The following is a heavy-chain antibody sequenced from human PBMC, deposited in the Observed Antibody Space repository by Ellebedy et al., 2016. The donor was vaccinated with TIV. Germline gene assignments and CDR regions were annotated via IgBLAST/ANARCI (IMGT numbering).Heavy chain of an antibody. CDR2: ITDSGDST. D-gene: IGHD3-22*01. V-gene: IGHV3-23*01. CDR3: AKVVGRDSSGYYYDY. Sequence: GGSLRLSXAASGFTFAGFAMSWVRQAPGKGLEWVSAITDSGDSTNYADSVKGRFTISRDNSKNTLYLQMNSLRAEDTAMYYCAKVVGRDSSGYYYDYWGQGALVTVSS. CDR1: GFTFAGFA. J-gene: IGHJ4*02.